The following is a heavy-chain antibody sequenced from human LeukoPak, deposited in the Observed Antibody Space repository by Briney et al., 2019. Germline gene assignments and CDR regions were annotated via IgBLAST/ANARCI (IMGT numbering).Heavy chain of an antibody. J-gene: IGHJ4*02. CDR3: AKGYSYGITYYFDY. CDR2: ISWNSGSI. Sequence: GRSLRLSCAASGFIFDDYAMHWVRQAPGKGLEWVSGISWNSGSIVYADSVKGRFTISRDSAKNSLYLQMNSLRAEDMALYYCAKGYSYGITYYFDYWGQGTLVTVSS. CDR1: GFIFDDYA. D-gene: IGHD5-18*01. V-gene: IGHV3-9*03.